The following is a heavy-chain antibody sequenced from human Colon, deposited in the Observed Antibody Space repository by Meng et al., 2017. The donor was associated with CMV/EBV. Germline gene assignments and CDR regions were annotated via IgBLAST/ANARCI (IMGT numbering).Heavy chain of an antibody. CDR3: ARYTVTDYYYYGMDV. V-gene: IGHV5-51*01. CDR1: GYSFTSYW. J-gene: IGHJ6*02. Sequence: GGSLRLSCKGSGYSFTSYWIGWVRQMPGKGLEWMGIIYPGDSDTRYSPSFQGQVTISADKSISTAYLQWSSLKASDTAMYYCARYTVTDYYYYGMDVWGQGTTVTVSS. CDR2: IYPGDSDT. D-gene: IGHD2-21*02.